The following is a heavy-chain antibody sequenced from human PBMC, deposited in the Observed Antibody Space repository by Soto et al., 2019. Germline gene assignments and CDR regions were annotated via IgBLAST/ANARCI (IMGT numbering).Heavy chain of an antibody. CDR3: ARVQPVLRYFDWLLYFDY. V-gene: IGHV4-59*01. D-gene: IGHD3-9*01. CDR1: GGSISSYY. J-gene: IGHJ4*02. CDR2: IYYSGST. Sequence: SETLSLTCTVSGGSISSYYWSWIRKPPGKGLEWIGYIYYSGSTNYNPSLKSRVTISVDTSKNQFSLKLSSVTAADTAVYYCARVQPVLRYFDWLLYFDYWGQGTLVTVSS.